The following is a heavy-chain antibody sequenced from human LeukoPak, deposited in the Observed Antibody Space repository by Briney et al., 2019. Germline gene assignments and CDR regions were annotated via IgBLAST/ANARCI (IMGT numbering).Heavy chain of an antibody. J-gene: IGHJ5*02. CDR3: ARDQVGATDMLFDP. D-gene: IGHD1-26*01. CDR1: GYTFTSYG. CDR2: ISAYNGNT. V-gene: IGHV1-18*01. Sequence: ASVKVSCKASGYTFTSYGISWVRQAPGQGLEWMGWISAYNGNTNYAQKLQGRVTMTTDTSTSTAYTELRSLRSDDTAVYYCARDQVGATDMLFDPWGQGTLVTVSS.